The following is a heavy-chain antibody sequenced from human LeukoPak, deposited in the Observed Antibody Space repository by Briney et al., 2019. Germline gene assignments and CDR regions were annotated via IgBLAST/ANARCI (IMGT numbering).Heavy chain of an antibody. Sequence: SQTLSLTCTVSGGSINSGDYYWSWIRQPPGEGLEWIGSIYNSGSSYYNSSLKSRVTITVDTSKNQFSLKLSSVTAADTAVYYCARDGRGGGSTYYWFDPWGQGTLVTVSS. CDR1: GGSINSGDYY. CDR3: ARDGRGGGSTYYWFDP. CDR2: IYNSGSS. J-gene: IGHJ5*02. D-gene: IGHD2-15*01. V-gene: IGHV4-30-4*01.